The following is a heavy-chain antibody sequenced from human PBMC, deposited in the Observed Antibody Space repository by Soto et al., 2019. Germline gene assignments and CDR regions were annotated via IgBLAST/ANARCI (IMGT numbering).Heavy chain of an antibody. Sequence: SETLSLTCTLSGGSVRAPDWWNWVRQSPDKGLEWIAEVHISGHSNYNPSLRSRVSVSIDSSKNQFYLNLNSVTAADTAVYYCAGMLVPASRLSGLDSWGQGTRVTVS. J-gene: IGHJ4*02. V-gene: IGHV4-4*02. CDR2: VHISGHS. CDR1: GGSVRAPDW. D-gene: IGHD2-21*02. CDR3: AGMLVPASRLSGLDS.